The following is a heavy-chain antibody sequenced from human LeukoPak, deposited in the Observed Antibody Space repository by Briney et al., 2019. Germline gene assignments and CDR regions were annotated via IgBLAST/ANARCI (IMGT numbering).Heavy chain of an antibody. CDR1: GSSFTSYW. Sequence: GASLKISCKGSGSSFTSYWIGWVRQMPGIGLEWMGIIYPGDSDTRYSPSFQGQVTISADKSISTAYLQWSSLKASDTAMYYCARSSGWTKYNWFDPWGQGTLVTVSS. CDR2: IYPGDSDT. J-gene: IGHJ5*02. D-gene: IGHD6-19*01. V-gene: IGHV5-51*01. CDR3: ARSSGWTKYNWFDP.